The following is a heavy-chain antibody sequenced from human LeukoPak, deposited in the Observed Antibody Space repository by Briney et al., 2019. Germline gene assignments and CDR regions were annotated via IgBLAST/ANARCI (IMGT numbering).Heavy chain of an antibody. D-gene: IGHD4/OR15-4a*01. J-gene: IGHJ4*02. Sequence: GGSLRLSCAASGFTFSSYGMSWVRQAPGKGLEWVSFIYSGSTHYSDSVKGRFTISRDNSKNTLYLQMNSLRAEDTAVYYCARRAGAYSHPYDYWGQGTLVTVSS. CDR2: IYSGST. CDR1: GFTFSSYG. CDR3: ARRAGAYSHPYDY. V-gene: IGHV3-53*01.